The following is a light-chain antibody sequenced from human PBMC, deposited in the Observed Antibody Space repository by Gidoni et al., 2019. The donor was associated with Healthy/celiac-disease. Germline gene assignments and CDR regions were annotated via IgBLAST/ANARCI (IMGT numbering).Light chain of an antibody. CDR1: QSISSY. CDR2: AAS. J-gene: IGKJ1*01. V-gene: IGKV1-39*01. Sequence: DIQMTQSPSSLSASVGDRVTITCRASQSISSYLNRYQQKPGKAPKLLIYAASSLQSGVPSRFSGSGSGTDFTLTISSLQPEDFATYYSQQSYSNPRTFGQGTKVEIK. CDR3: QQSYSNPRT.